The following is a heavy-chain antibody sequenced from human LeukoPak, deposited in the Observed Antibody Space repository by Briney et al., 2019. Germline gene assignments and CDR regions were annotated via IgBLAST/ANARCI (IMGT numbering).Heavy chain of an antibody. D-gene: IGHD5-24*01. CDR1: GFTFSSYA. CDR2: ITGSGGST. J-gene: IGHJ4*02. V-gene: IGHV3-23*01. CDR3: AKVYSIDAYNYPFDY. Sequence: PGGSLRLSCAASGFTFSSYAVSWVRQAPGKGLDWVSSITGSGGSTYYADSVKGRFTVSRDNSKNTLFLQMTSLRAEDTAVYHCAKVYSIDAYNYPFDYWGQGTLVTVSS.